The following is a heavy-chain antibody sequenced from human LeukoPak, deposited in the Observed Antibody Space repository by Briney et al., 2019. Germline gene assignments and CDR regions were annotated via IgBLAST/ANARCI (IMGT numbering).Heavy chain of an antibody. Sequence: TGGFLRLSCAASGFTFSSYAMHWVRQAPGQRLEWMGWINAGNGNTKYSQKFQGRVTITRDTSASTAYMELSSLRSEDTAVYYCARDTGGDYYDSSGYYYPFDYWGQGTLVTVSS. V-gene: IGHV1-3*01. CDR1: GFTFSSYA. CDR2: INAGNGNT. D-gene: IGHD3-22*01. CDR3: ARDTGGDYYDSSGYYYPFDY. J-gene: IGHJ4*02.